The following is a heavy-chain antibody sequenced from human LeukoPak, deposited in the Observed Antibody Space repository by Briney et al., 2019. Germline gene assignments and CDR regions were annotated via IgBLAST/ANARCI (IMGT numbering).Heavy chain of an antibody. V-gene: IGHV4-4*07. CDR2: IYTSGST. CDR1: GASISLYY. CDR3: VVSISNWLPDY. J-gene: IGHJ4*02. Sequence: SETLSLTCTVAGASISLYYWNWIRQPAGEGLEWIGRIYTSGSTNYNPSLKSRITMSVDTSKNQFSLKLTSVTAADTAVYYCVVSISNWLPDYWGQGTLVTVSS. D-gene: IGHD2-2*01.